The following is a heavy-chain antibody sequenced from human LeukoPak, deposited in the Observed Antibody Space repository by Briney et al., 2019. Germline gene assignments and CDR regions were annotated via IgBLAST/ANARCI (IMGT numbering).Heavy chain of an antibody. CDR1: GYTFTGYY. D-gene: IGHD2-15*01. Sequence: ASVKVSCKASGYTFTGYYMHWVRQAPGQGLEWMGWINPNSGGTNYAQKFQGRVTMTRDTSISTAYMELSRLRSDDTAVYYCARGARYCSGGSCYGPWGFDFDYWGQGTLVTVSS. V-gene: IGHV1-2*02. CDR2: INPNSGGT. CDR3: ARGARYCSGGSCYGPWGFDFDY. J-gene: IGHJ4*02.